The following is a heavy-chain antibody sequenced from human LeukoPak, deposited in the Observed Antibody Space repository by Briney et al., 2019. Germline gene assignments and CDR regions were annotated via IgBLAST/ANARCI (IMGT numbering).Heavy chain of an antibody. D-gene: IGHD4-11*01. J-gene: IGHJ4*02. Sequence: GGSLRLSCTASGLTFSPFWMNWVRQAPGKGLEWVAAINGAGDDTFHVNSVKGRFIISRDNAENSLYLQMNSLRVEDTAVYYCARDFAQSKFGYWGQGILVTVSS. V-gene: IGHV3-7*03. CDR1: GLTFSPFW. CDR2: INGAGDDT. CDR3: ARDFAQSKFGY.